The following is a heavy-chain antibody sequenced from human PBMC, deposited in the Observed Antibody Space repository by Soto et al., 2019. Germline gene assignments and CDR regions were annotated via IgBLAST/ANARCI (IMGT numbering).Heavy chain of an antibody. D-gene: IGHD2-2*01. Sequence: EVQLVESGGGSVQPAGSLRLSCAASGFTFSDHYMDWVRQAPGKGLEWAGRIRNRANSYGTDYAAAVKGRFTISRDDSRNSLYLQMSSLRTEDTAVYYCVRFRLGASTRVFDYWGQGTLVTVSS. V-gene: IGHV3-72*01. CDR2: IRNRANSYGT. J-gene: IGHJ4*02. CDR1: GFTFSDHY. CDR3: VRFRLGASTRVFDY.